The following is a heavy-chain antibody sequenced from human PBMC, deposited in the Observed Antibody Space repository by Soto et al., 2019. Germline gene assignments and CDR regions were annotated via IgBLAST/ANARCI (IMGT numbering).Heavy chain of an antibody. D-gene: IGHD6-13*01. CDR1: GFTLSSYA. Sequence: PGGSLRLSCAASGFTLSSYAMSWVRQAPGKGLEWVSAISGSGGSTYYADSVKGRFTISRDNSKNTLYPQMNSLRAEDTAVYYCAKEPAIAAAGTSWFDPWGQGTLVTVS. CDR2: ISGSGGST. J-gene: IGHJ5*02. V-gene: IGHV3-23*01. CDR3: AKEPAIAAAGTSWFDP.